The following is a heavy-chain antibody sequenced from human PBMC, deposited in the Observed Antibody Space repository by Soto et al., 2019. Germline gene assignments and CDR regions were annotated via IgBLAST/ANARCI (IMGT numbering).Heavy chain of an antibody. Sequence: QLQLRESGPGLVKPSETLSLTCTVSGSSISSSSHYWGWIRQPPGKGLEWIGSIYYSGSTYYKPSLKSRVTISVDTSKNQFSLKLSSVTAADTAVYYCARRESYDILTGYYYFDYWGQGTLVTVSS. CDR1: GSSISSSSHY. CDR3: ARRESYDILTGYYYFDY. V-gene: IGHV4-39*01. CDR2: IYYSGST. J-gene: IGHJ4*02. D-gene: IGHD3-9*01.